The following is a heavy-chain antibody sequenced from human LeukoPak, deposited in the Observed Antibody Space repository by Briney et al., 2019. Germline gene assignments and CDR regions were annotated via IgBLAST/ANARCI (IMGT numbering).Heavy chain of an antibody. J-gene: IGHJ4*02. V-gene: IGHV3-30*02. Sequence: GGSLRLSCAASGFTFSSYGMHWVRQAPGKGLEWVPFIRYDGSNKYYADSVKGRFTISRDNSKNTLYLQMNSLRAEDTAVYYCAKDKGFGTGTLDYWGQGTLVTVSS. CDR1: GFTFSSYG. CDR3: AKDKGFGTGTLDY. D-gene: IGHD1-1*01. CDR2: IRYDGSNK.